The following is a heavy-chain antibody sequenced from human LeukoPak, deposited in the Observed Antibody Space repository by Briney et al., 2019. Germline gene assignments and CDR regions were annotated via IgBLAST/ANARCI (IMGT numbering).Heavy chain of an antibody. CDR1: GFTFVNAS. D-gene: IGHD1-26*01. CDR3: TTRGGSFSIFDY. CDR2: IKSKTDGGTT. Sequence: GGSLRLSCLTSGFTFVNASMSWVRQAPGKGLEWVGRIKSKTDGGTTDYAAPVKGRFTISRDDSKNTLYLQMNSLKTEDTAVYYCTTRGGSFSIFDYWGQGTLVTVSS. J-gene: IGHJ4*02. V-gene: IGHV3-15*01.